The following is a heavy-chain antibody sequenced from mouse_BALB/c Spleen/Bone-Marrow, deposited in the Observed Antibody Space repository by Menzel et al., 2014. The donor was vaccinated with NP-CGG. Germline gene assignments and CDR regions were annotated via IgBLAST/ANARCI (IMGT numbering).Heavy chain of an antibody. D-gene: IGHD3-1*01. Sequence: VQLKQSGPGLVKPSQSLSLPCTVTGYSITSDYAWNWIRQFPGNKLEWMGYISYGGSTSYNPSLKSRISITRDTSKNQFFLQLNSVTTEDTATYYCARGGARATGWFAYWGQGTLVTVSA. V-gene: IGHV3-2*02. CDR2: ISYGGST. CDR3: ARGGARATGWFAY. J-gene: IGHJ3*01. CDR1: GYSITSDYA.